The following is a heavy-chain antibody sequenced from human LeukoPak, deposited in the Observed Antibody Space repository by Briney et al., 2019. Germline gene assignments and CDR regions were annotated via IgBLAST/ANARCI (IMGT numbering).Heavy chain of an antibody. J-gene: IGHJ5*02. CDR1: GFTFSVYA. CDR3: ARLPQKDYGETTNWFDP. D-gene: IGHD4-17*01. V-gene: IGHV3-30*04. Sequence: PGGSLRLSCAASGFTFSVYAMHWVRQAPGKGLEWVAIISYDGSNKYYADSVKGRFTISRDNSKNTVYLKMNSLRAEDTAVYYCARLPQKDYGETTNWFDPWGQGTLVTVSS. CDR2: ISYDGSNK.